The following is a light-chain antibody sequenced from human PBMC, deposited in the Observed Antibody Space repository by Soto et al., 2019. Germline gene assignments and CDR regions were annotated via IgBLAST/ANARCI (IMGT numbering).Light chain of an antibody. CDR3: QQYEAVVT. Sequence: EIVLTQSPGTLSLSPGARATLSCRASQSLTNNYFAWYQQKPGRALRLLIDGASTRATGIPDRFSGSGSGTDCTRTISRLEPEDVAVYYCQQYEAVVTFGQGTKVES. CDR1: QSLTNNY. J-gene: IGKJ1*01. V-gene: IGKV3-20*01. CDR2: GAS.